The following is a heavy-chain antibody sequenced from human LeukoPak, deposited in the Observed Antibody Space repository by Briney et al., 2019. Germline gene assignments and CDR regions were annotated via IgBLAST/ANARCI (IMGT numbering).Heavy chain of an antibody. CDR2: IYYSGST. J-gene: IGHJ5*02. CDR3: ARIPSPGWFDP. V-gene: IGHV4-39*07. CDR1: GGSISINNYY. Sequence: SETLSLTCTVSGGSISINNYYWAWIRQPPGKGLEWIANIYYSGSTYYNPSLKSRVTISIDTSKNQFSLSLTSVTAADTAVYYCARIPSPGWFDPWGQGTLVTVSS.